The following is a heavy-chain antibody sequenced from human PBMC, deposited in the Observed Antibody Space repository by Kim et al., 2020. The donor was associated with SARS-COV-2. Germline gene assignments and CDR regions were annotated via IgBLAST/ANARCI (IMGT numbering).Heavy chain of an antibody. J-gene: IGHJ4*02. CDR1: GGSISSSSYY. CDR3: ARAWGED. CDR2: IYYSGST. D-gene: IGHD3-16*01. V-gene: IGHV4-39*01. Sequence: SETLSLTCTVSGGSISSSSYYWGWIRQPPGKGLEWIGSIYYSGSTYYNPSLKSLVTISVDTSKNQFSLKLSSVTAADTAVYYCARAWGEDWGQGTLVTVSS.